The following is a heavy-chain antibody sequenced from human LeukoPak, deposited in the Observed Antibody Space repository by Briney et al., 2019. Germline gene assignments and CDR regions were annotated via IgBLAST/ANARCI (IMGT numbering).Heavy chain of an antibody. V-gene: IGHV1-69*05. D-gene: IGHD5-24*01. Sequence: GSSVKVSCKASGGTFSSYAISWVRQAPGQGLEWMGGIIPIFGTANYAQKFQGRVTITTDESTSTAYMELSSLRSEDTAVYYCARDKSAGRDGYNYHYMDVWGKGTTVTVSS. CDR2: IIPIFGTA. CDR3: ARDKSAGRDGYNYHYMDV. J-gene: IGHJ6*03. CDR1: GGTFSSYA.